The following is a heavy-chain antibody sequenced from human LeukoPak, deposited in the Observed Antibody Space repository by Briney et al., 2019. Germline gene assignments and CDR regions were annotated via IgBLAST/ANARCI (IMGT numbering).Heavy chain of an antibody. Sequence: GRSLRLSWAASGFTVSSYGMHCVRQAAGKGMEWVANMNHGGSEKNYVACVEGRFTNSRNNAKNSLYLQMNSLRVEDTAIYYCARYFYGSHTSSFRFDSWGQGTLVTVSS. CDR3: ARYFYGSHTSSFRFDS. V-gene: IGHV3-7*01. CDR1: GFTVSSYG. D-gene: IGHD6-6*01. J-gene: IGHJ5*01. CDR2: MNHGGSEK.